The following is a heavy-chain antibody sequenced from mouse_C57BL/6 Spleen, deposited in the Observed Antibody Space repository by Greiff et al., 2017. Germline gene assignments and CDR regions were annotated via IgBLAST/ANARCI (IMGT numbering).Heavy chain of an antibody. CDR1: GYTFTSYW. CDR3: ARRGVYDYGSSRYWYFDV. V-gene: IGHV1-72*01. J-gene: IGHJ1*03. D-gene: IGHD1-1*01. Sequence: QVQLQQPGAELVKPGASVKLSCKASGYTFTSYWMHWVKQRPGRGLEWIGRIDPKSGGTKYNETFKSKATLTVDKPSSTAYMQLSSLTSEDSAVYYCARRGVYDYGSSRYWYFDVWGTGTTVTVSS. CDR2: IDPKSGGT.